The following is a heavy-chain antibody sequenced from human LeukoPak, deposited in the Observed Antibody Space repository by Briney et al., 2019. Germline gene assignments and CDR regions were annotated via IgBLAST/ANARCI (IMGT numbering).Heavy chain of an antibody. CDR3: ARVPHRGTIVELPGTILDAFDI. Sequence: ASVKVSCKVSGYTFTVTGYYIHWVRRAPGQGLEWVGWINPNSGGTNYAQRFQGRITMTRDTSISTAYMELSSLRSDDTALYYCARVPHRGTIVELPGTILDAFDIWSQGTMVTVSS. CDR1: GYTFTVTGYY. J-gene: IGHJ3*02. CDR2: INPNSGGT. V-gene: IGHV1-2*02. D-gene: IGHD1-7*01.